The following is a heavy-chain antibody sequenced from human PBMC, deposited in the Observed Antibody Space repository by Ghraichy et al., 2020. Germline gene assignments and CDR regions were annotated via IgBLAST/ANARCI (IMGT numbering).Heavy chain of an antibody. V-gene: IGHV4-34*01. Sequence: SETLSLTCAVYGGSFSKYYWRWIRQPPGKGLEWIGEVSHSGNTTYNPSLASRVTVSVDTSKNQLSLKLNSVTAADTAVYFCARWTFGDYGKTQYWGQGTLVSVSS. CDR3: ARWTFGDYGKTQY. CDR1: GGSFSKYY. J-gene: IGHJ4*02. D-gene: IGHD4-17*01. CDR2: VSHSGNT.